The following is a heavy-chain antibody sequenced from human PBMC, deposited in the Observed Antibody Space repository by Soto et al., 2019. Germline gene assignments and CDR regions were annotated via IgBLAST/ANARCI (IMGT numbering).Heavy chain of an antibody. D-gene: IGHD3-3*02. CDR1: GFTFGGFG. CDR2: VDSSGTYT. Sequence: EVQLMESGGNLVQSGGSLRLSCAASGFTFGGFGMYWFRQAPGKGLEFVSAVDSSGTYTYYEDSVKGRFTISRDNSKNTLYRQVGSLRIEDMAVYYCARSLAGIRQKWLDPWGQGTLVTVSS. J-gene: IGHJ5*02. CDR3: ARSLAGIRQKWLDP. V-gene: IGHV3-64*07.